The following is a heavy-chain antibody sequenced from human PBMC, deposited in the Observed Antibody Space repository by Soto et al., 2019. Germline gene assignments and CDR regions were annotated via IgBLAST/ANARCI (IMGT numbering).Heavy chain of an antibody. CDR2: INAANGTT. CDR1: GYTFTSYA. D-gene: IGHD1-1*01. J-gene: IGHJ4*02. CDR3: ATDLGTTMARH. Sequence: ASVKVSCKASGYTFTSYAMHWVRQAPGQRLEWMGWINAANGTTKYSQKFQGRVTITADKSTSTAYMELSSLRSEDTAVYYCATDLGTTMARHWGQGTLVTVSS. V-gene: IGHV1-3*01.